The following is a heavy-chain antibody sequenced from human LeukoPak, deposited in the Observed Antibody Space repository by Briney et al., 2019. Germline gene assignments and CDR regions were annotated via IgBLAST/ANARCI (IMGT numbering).Heavy chain of an antibody. CDR1: GDSVSSYY. CDR2: IYYSGNT. D-gene: IGHD4-11*01. V-gene: IGHV4-59*02. CDR3: ARGPNTAGNYRAFDL. J-gene: IGHJ3*01. Sequence: PSETLSLTCTVSGDSVSSYYWSWIRQPPGKGLEWIGYIYYSGNTNYNPSLKSRVTISVDTSKNQFSLKLSSVTAADTAVFYCARGPNTAGNYRAFDLWGQGTKVTVSS.